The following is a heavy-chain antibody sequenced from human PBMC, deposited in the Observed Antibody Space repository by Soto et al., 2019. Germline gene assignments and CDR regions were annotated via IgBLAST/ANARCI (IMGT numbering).Heavy chain of an antibody. J-gene: IGHJ4*02. CDR2: ISHSGTT. CDR3: ARGRGYTWDI. D-gene: IGHD2-15*01. CDR1: SGSISTDDF. V-gene: IGHV4-4*02. Sequence: QLQLQESGPGLVKPSGTLSLTCAVSSGSISTDDFWTWVRQPPGRGLEWIGEISHSGTTIYDPSFKSRVSMSIAKSENRLSLSLRSVTTADTAIYYCARGRGYTWDIWGLGSLVAVSS.